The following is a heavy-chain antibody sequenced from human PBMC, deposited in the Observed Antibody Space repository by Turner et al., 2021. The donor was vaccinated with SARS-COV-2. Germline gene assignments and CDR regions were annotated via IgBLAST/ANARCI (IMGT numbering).Heavy chain of an antibody. CDR3: ARVGVGATEYMDV. D-gene: IGHD1-26*01. CDR2: MKANSGNT. V-gene: IGHV1-8*03. J-gene: IGHJ6*03. Sequence: QVQLVQSGAEVKKPGASVKSSCKAFGYTFTSYDINWVRRATGQGFEWMGWMKANSGNTVYAQKFQGRVTITRNTSISTAYMELSSLRSEDTAVYYCARVGVGATEYMDVWGKGTTVTVSS. CDR1: GYTFTSYD.